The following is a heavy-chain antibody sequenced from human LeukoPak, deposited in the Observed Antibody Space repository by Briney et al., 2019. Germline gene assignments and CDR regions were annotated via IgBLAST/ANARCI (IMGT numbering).Heavy chain of an antibody. CDR1: GGSISSGGYC. Sequence: PSQTLSLTCTVSGGSISSGGYCWSWIRQHPGKGLEWIAHIYHAGSTHDNPSLRGRVAISLDTSANQFSLRLSSVTAADTAVYFCARATHYSASTGGPYMDVWGQGTTVTVSS. V-gene: IGHV4-31*03. CDR3: ARATHYSASTGGPYMDV. J-gene: IGHJ6*03. CDR2: IYHAGST. D-gene: IGHD3-22*01.